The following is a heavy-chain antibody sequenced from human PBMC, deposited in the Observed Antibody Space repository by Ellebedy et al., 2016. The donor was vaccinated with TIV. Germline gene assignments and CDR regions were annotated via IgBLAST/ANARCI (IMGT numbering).Heavy chain of an antibody. J-gene: IGHJ6*02. CDR2: INSDGSST. Sequence: GESLKISCAASGFTLSSYWMHWVRQAPGKGLVWVSRINSDGSSTSYADSVKGRFTISRDNAKNTLYLQMNSLSAEDTAVYYCARGGSYRGMDVWGQGTTVTVSS. CDR1: GFTLSSYW. V-gene: IGHV3-74*01. D-gene: IGHD1-26*01. CDR3: ARGGSYRGMDV.